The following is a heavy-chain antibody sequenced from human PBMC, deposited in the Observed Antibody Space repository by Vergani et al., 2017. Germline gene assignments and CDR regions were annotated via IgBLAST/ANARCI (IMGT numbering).Heavy chain of an antibody. D-gene: IGHD3-22*01. Sequence: QVQLQESGPGLVKPPGTLSLTCAVSGGSISGTNWWSWVRQSPGKGLEWIGEIYHSGSTHYNPSLKSRVTISVAKSKNQFSLKLSSVTAADTAVYYCASNGYYCLDYWGRGTLVTVSS. CDR1: GGSISGTNW. J-gene: IGHJ4*02. CDR2: IYHSGST. V-gene: IGHV4-4*03. CDR3: ASNGYYCLDY.